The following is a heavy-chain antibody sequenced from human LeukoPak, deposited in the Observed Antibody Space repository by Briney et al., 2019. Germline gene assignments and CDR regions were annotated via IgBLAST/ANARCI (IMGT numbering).Heavy chain of an antibody. Sequence: SETLSLTCTVSGGSINNYYWSWIRQPPGKGLEWIGYISYSGSTNYNPSLKSRVTISVDTAKNHFSLKLSSVTAEDTAMYYCARRAGPQLTIVRGGGRLSWKYYFDYWGQGTLVTVSS. CDR2: ISYSGST. J-gene: IGHJ4*02. D-gene: IGHD3-10*01. CDR3: ARRAGPQLTIVRGGGRLSWKYYFDY. V-gene: IGHV4-59*01. CDR1: GGSINNYY.